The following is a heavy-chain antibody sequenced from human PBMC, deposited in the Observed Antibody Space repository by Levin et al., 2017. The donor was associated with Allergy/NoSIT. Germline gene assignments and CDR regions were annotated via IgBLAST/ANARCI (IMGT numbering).Heavy chain of an antibody. CDR3: ARERVVDYYGSGSCLGY. Sequence: GESLKISCAASGFTFSSYSMNWVRQAPGKGLEWVSSISSSSSYIYYADSVKGRFTISRDNAKNSLYLQMNSLRAEDTAVYYCARERVVDYYGSGSCLGYWGQGTLVTVSS. D-gene: IGHD3-10*01. CDR1: GFTFSSYS. CDR2: ISSSSSYI. J-gene: IGHJ4*02. V-gene: IGHV3-21*01.